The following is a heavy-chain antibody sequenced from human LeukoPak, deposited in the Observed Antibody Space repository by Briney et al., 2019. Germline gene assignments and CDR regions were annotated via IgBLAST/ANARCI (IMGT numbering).Heavy chain of an antibody. J-gene: IGHJ3*02. CDR1: GFTFNSYA. CDR3: ARASYSSSSGAFDI. V-gene: IGHV3-64*01. Sequence: GGSLRLSCAASGFTFNSYAMQWVRQAPGKGLEYVSGISNDGDSTYYATSVKGRFIISRDNSKNTLYLQMNSLRAEDTAVYYCARASYSSSSGAFDIWGQGTMVTVSS. D-gene: IGHD6-6*01. CDR2: ISNDGDST.